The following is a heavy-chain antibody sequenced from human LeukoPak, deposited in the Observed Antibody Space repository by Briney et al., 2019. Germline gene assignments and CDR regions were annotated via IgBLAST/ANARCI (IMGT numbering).Heavy chain of an antibody. CDR3: ARVFGKQWLVTHYYGMDV. J-gene: IGHJ6*02. CDR1: GGTFSSYA. V-gene: IGHV1-69*05. D-gene: IGHD6-19*01. Sequence: SVKVSCKASGGTFSSYAISWVRQAPGQGLEWMGGIIPIFGTANYAQKFQGRVTITTDESTSTAYMERSSLRSEDTAVYYCARVFGKQWLVTHYYGMDVWGQGTTVTVSS. CDR2: IIPIFGTA.